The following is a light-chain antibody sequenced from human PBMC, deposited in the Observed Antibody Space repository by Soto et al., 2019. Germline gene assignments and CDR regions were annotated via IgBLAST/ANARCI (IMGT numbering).Light chain of an antibody. CDR3: HQYGSSPAT. V-gene: IGKV3-20*01. CDR1: QSVSSSY. Sequence: EIVLTQSPGTLSLSPGERVTLSCRASQSVSSSYLAWCQQKPGQAPRLLIYGATSRATGIPDRFSGSGSGTDFTLTISRLEPEDFAVYYCHQYGSSPATFGQGTKVDNK. CDR2: GAT. J-gene: IGKJ1*01.